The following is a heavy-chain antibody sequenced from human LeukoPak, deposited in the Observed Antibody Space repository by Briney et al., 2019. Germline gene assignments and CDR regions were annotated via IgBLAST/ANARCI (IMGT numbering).Heavy chain of an antibody. V-gene: IGHV1-46*01. CDR3: ARAGVSRFLEWFHRDYYYYGMDV. CDR2: INPTGGST. Sequence: ASVKVSCKASGYTFPSYFMHWVRQAPGQGLEWMGIINPTGGSTTYAQKFQGRVTMTRDTSASTAYMELSSLRSEDTAVYYCARAGVSRFLEWFHRDYYYYGMDVWGQGTTVTVSS. D-gene: IGHD3-3*01. J-gene: IGHJ6*02. CDR1: GYTFPSYF.